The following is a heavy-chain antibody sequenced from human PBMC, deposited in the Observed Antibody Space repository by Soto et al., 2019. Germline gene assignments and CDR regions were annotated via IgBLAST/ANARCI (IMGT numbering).Heavy chain of an antibody. V-gene: IGHV4-61*01. D-gene: IGHD4-17*01. CDR2: IYYSGST. J-gene: IGHJ4*02. Sequence: PSETLSLTCTVSGGSVSSGSYYWSWIRQPPGKGLEWIGYIYYSGSTDYNPSLKSRVTISVDTSKNQFSLKLSSVTAADTAVYYCASGYGDYDYWGQGTLVTVSS. CDR1: GGSVSSGSYY. CDR3: ASGYGDYDY.